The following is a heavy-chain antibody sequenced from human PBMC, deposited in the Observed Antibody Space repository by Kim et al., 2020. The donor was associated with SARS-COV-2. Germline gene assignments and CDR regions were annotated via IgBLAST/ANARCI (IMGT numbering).Heavy chain of an antibody. CDR2: INEDGSIT. D-gene: IGHD3-10*01. Sequence: GGSLRLSCVASGFTLSKYWVHWVRQAPGKGPAWVSRINEDGSITDYADSVRGRFTISRDNAKNTLYLQMNTLRGEDTAFYYCARDTRGSQYYWGRGALVT. V-gene: IGHV3-74*01. J-gene: IGHJ4*02. CDR3: ARDTRGSQYY. CDR1: GFTLSKYW.